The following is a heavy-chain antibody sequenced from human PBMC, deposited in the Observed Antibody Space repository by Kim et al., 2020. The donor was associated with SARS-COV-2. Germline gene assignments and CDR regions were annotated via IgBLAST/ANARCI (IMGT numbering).Heavy chain of an antibody. CDR2: ISYDGSNK. D-gene: IGHD3-22*01. Sequence: GGSLRLSCAASGFTFSSYAMHWVRQAPGKGLEWVAVISYDGSNKYYADSVKGRFTISRDNSKNTLYLQMNSLRAEDTAVYYCAREGGYSFNWFDPWGQGTLVTVSS. CDR3: AREGGYSFNWFDP. J-gene: IGHJ5*02. CDR1: GFTFSSYA. V-gene: IGHV3-30-3*01.